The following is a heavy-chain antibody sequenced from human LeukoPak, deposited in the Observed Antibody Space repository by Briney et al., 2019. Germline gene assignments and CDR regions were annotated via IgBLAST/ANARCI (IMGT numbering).Heavy chain of an antibody. CDR3: ASGMYATSSYYYDSSGYQGLYYFDY. CDR1: GGTFSSYA. CDR2: IIPIFGTA. V-gene: IGHV1-69*05. Sequence: SVKVSCKASGGTFSSYAISWVRQAPGQGLEWMGRIIPIFGTANYAQKFQGRVTITTDESTSTAYMELSSLRSEDTAVYYCASGMYATSSYYYDSSGYQGLYYFDYWGQGTLVTVSS. D-gene: IGHD3-22*01. J-gene: IGHJ4*02.